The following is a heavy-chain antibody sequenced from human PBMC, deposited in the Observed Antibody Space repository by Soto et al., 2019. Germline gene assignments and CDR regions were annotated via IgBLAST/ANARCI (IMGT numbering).Heavy chain of an antibody. D-gene: IGHD6-6*01. CDR3: AASSIAALQLVSGWFDP. V-gene: IGHV4-39*01. CDR2: IYYSGST. J-gene: IGHJ5*02. Sequence: PSETLSLTCTVSGGSISSSSYYWGWIRQPPGKGLEWLGSIYYSGSTYYNPSLKIRVTISVDTSKNQFSLSLSSVTAADTAVYYCAASSIAALQLVSGWFDPWGQGTLGTVSS. CDR1: GGSISSSSYY.